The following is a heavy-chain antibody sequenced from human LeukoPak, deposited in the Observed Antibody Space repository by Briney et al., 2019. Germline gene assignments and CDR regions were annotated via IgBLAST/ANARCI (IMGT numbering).Heavy chain of an antibody. CDR2: ISYDGSNK. CDR3: AKDGGDYLTSLLGYYGMDV. V-gene: IGHV3-30*18. D-gene: IGHD4-17*01. Sequence: PGGSLRLSCAASGFTFSSYGMHWVRQAPGKGLEWVAVISYDGSNKYYADSVKGRFTISRDNSKNTLYLQMNSLRAEDTAVYYCAKDGGDYLTSLLGYYGMDVWGQGTTVTVSS. J-gene: IGHJ6*02. CDR1: GFTFSSYG.